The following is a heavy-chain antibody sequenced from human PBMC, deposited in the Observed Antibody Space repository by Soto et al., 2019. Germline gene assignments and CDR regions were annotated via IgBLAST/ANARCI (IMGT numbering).Heavy chain of an antibody. V-gene: IGHV4-59*01. J-gene: IGHJ6*02. Sequence: SETLSLTCTVSGGSISSYYWSWIRQPPGKGLEWIGYIYYSGSTNYNPSLKSRVTISVDTSKNQFSLKLSSVTAADTAVYYCARDTGYCTNGVCGYYYYGMDVWGQGTTVTVSS. CDR1: GGSISSYY. CDR3: ARDTGYCTNGVCGYYYYGMDV. CDR2: IYYSGST. D-gene: IGHD2-8*01.